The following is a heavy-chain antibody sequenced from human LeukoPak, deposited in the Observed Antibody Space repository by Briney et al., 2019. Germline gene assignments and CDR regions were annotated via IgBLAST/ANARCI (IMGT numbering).Heavy chain of an antibody. J-gene: IGHJ4*02. Sequence: GGSLRLSCAASGFTFSSYEMNWVRQAPGKGLEWVANIKQDGSEKYYVDSVKGRFTISRDNAKNSLYLQMNSLRAEDTAVYYCARWFGELPGSYFDYWGQGTLVTVSS. CDR3: ARWFGELPGSYFDY. CDR1: GFTFSSYE. V-gene: IGHV3-7*03. D-gene: IGHD3-10*01. CDR2: IKQDGSEK.